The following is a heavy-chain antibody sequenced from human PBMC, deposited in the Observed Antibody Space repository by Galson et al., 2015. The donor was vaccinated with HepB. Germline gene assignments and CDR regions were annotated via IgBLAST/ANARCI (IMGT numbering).Heavy chain of an antibody. CDR2: IYYSGST. J-gene: IGHJ3*02. CDR1: GGSISSGGYY. Sequence: TLSLTCTVSGGSISSGGYYWSWIRQHPGKGLEWIGYIYYSGSTYYNPSLKSRVTISVDTSKNQFSLKLSSVTAADTAVYYSARGVSGDEMLTFGEDAFDIWGQGTMVTVSS. D-gene: IGHD3-10*01. CDR3: ARGVSGDEMLTFGEDAFDI. V-gene: IGHV4-31*03.